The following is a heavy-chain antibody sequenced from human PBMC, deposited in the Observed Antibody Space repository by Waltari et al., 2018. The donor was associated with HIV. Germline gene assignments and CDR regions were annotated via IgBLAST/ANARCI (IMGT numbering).Heavy chain of an antibody. J-gene: IGHJ6*02. CDR2: MNPNSGNT. V-gene: IGHV1-8*01. CDR1: GYTFTSYD. Sequence: QVQLVQSGAEVKKPGASVKVSCKASGYTFTSYDINWVRQATGQGLEWMGWMNPNSGNTGYAQKFQGRVTMTRNTSISTAYMELSSLRSEDTAVYYCARWGYCSGGSCYPTTGYYYYYGMDVWGQGTTVTVSS. D-gene: IGHD2-15*01. CDR3: ARWGYCSGGSCYPTTGYYYYYGMDV.